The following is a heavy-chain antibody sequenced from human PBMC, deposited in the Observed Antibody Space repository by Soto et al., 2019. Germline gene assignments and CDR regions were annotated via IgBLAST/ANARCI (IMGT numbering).Heavy chain of an antibody. CDR2: MKPNSGNT. V-gene: IGHV1-8*02. CDR3: ARGVYCSSTSCYGLSDYYYYYMDV. J-gene: IGHJ6*03. Sequence: ASVKVSCKASGGTFSSYAINWVRQATGQGLEWMGWMKPNSGNTGYAQKIQGRVTMTRNTSISTAYMELSSLRSEDTAVYYCARGVYCSSTSCYGLSDYYYYYMDVWGKGTTVTVSS. D-gene: IGHD2-2*01. CDR1: GGTFSSYA.